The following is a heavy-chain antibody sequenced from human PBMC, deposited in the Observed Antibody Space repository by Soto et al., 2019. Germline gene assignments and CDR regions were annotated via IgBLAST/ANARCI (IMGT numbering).Heavy chain of an antibody. D-gene: IGHD3-3*01. V-gene: IGHV1-18*01. J-gene: IGHJ4*02. Sequence: GASVKVSCKASGYTFTSYGISWVRQAPGQGLEWMGWISAYNGNTNYAQKLQGRVTMTTDTSTSTAYMELRSLRSDDTAVYHCARSGVDDSPSYFWFYFDYWGQGSLVTVSS. CDR1: GYTFTSYG. CDR3: ARSGVDDSPSYFWFYFDY. CDR2: ISAYNGNT.